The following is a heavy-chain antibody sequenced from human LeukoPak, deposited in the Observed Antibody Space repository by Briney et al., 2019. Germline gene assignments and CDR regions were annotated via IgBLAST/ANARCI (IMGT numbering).Heavy chain of an antibody. CDR1: GYTFTGYY. CDR3: ARIKWSAAND. Sequence: ASLTVSCKASGYTFTGYYIHWVRQAPGQGLEWMGWINPNNGDTNFDPKFQGGLTLSRDTSISTAYMELGRLRSDDTAVYYCARIKWSAANDWGQGTLVSVSS. V-gene: IGHV1-2*02. CDR2: INPNNGDT. D-gene: IGHD6-13*01. J-gene: IGHJ4*02.